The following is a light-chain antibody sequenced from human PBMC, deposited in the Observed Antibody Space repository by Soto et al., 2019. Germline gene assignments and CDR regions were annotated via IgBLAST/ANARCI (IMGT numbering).Light chain of an antibody. CDR2: DAS. CDR1: QSVKNNY. V-gene: IGKV3-20*01. J-gene: IGKJ4*01. CDR3: QQYGSTPLT. Sequence: EIVLKQSPDTLSLSPGERATLSCRASQSVKNNYLAWYQQKPGQAPRSLIYDASSRATGIPDRFSGSGSGTDFTLTISRLEPEDFAVYYCQQYGSTPLTFGGGTKVDIK.